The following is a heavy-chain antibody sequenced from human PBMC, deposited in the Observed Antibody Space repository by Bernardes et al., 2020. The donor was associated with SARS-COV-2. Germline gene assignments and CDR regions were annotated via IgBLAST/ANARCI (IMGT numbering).Heavy chain of an antibody. CDR2: ISYEGSKK. CDR3: ARDLIAAAGYGMDV. V-gene: IGHV3-30*03. Sequence: GGSLRLSCAASGFTFNNFGMHWVRQAPGKGLEWVAVISYEGSKKYYRDSVEGRFIISKDSSKNTVYLQMNSLRAEDTAVYYCARDLIAAAGYGMDVWGQGTTVTVSS. J-gene: IGHJ6*02. CDR1: GFTFNNFG. D-gene: IGHD6-13*01.